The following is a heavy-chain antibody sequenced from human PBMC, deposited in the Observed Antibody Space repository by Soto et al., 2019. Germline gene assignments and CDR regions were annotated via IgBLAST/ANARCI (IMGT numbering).Heavy chain of an antibody. CDR1: GFTFSSYA. CDR2: ISGSGGST. CDR3: AKGKSGSPTTRYYYYGMDV. Sequence: EVQLLESGGGLVQPGGSLRLSCAASGFTFSSYAMSWVRQAPGKGLEWVSAISGSGGSTYYADSVKGRFTISRDNSNNTLYLEMNSLRAEDTAVYYCAKGKSGSPTTRYYYYGMDVWGQGTTVTVSS. J-gene: IGHJ6*02. V-gene: IGHV3-23*01. D-gene: IGHD1-26*01.